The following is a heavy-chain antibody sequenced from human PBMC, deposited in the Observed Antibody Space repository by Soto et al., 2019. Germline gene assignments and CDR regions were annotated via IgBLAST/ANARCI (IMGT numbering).Heavy chain of an antibody. J-gene: IGHJ4*02. CDR2: MNPYNGDT. CDR1: GYTFTNYD. V-gene: IGHV1-8*01. Sequence: QVQLVQSGAEVKKPGASVKVSCTASGYTFTNYDINWVRQATGQGLEWLGWMNPYNGDTGYAQKFQGRVSMTRNAAISTAFMELSSLTSDDAAVYYCARNRRETGDFDYWGQGTLVTVSS. CDR3: ARNRRETGDFDY. D-gene: IGHD2-8*02.